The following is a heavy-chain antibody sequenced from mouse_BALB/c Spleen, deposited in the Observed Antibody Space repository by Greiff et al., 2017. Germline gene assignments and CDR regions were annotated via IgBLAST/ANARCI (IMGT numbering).Heavy chain of an antibody. Sequence: VQLQQSGAELVKPGASVKLSCTASGFNIKDTYMHWVKQRPEQGLEWIGRIDPANGNTKYDPKFQGKATITADTSSNTAYLQLSSLTSEDTAVYYCASGGLPRAMDYWGQGTSVTVSS. CDR2: IDPANGNT. CDR3: ASGGLPRAMDY. V-gene: IGHV14-3*02. CDR1: GFNIKDTY. D-gene: IGHD2-2*01. J-gene: IGHJ4*01.